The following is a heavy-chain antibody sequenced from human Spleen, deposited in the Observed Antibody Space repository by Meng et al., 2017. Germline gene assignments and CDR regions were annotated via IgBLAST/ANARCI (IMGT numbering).Heavy chain of an antibody. CDR1: GFTFSNYW. CDR2: IKQDGSET. CDR3: ARAYCTGDCFFAYYFDY. V-gene: IGHV3-7*01. J-gene: IGHJ4*02. Sequence: GESLKISCAASGFTFSNYWMSWVRQAPGKGLEWVANIKQDGSETYYVDSVKGRFTISRDDAKNSLYLQMNSLRAEDTAVYYCARAYCTGDCFFAYYFDYWGQGTLVTVSS. D-gene: IGHD2-21*02.